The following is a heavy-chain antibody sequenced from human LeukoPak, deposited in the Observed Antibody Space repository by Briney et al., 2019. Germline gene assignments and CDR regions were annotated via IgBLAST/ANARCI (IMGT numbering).Heavy chain of an antibody. CDR2: ISYDGSNK. Sequence: GSLRLSCAASGFTFSSYAMHWVRQAPGKRLEWVAVISYDGSNKYYADSVKGRFTISRDNSKNTLYLQMNSLRAEDTAVYYCAKVYFSTFCSSTSCSPDYWGQGTLVTVSS. D-gene: IGHD2-2*01. CDR1: GFTFSSYA. J-gene: IGHJ4*02. CDR3: AKVYFSTFCSSTSCSPDY. V-gene: IGHV3-30-3*01.